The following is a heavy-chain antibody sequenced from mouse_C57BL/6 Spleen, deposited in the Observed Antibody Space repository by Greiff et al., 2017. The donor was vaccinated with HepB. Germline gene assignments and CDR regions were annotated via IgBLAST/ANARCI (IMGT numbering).Heavy chain of an antibody. CDR3: ARSGSSYWYFDV. V-gene: IGHV1-4*01. Sequence: QVHVKQSGAELARPGASVKMSCKASGYTFTSYTMHWVKQRPGQGLEWIGYINPSSGYTKYNQKFKDKATLTADKSSSTAYMQLSSLTSEDSAVYYCARSGSSYWYFDVWGTGTTVTVSS. CDR2: INPSSGYT. J-gene: IGHJ1*03. D-gene: IGHD1-1*01. CDR1: GYTFTSYT.